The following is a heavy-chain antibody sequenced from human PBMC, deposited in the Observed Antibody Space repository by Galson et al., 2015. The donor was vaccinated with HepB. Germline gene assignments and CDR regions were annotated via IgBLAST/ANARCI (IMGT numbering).Heavy chain of an antibody. Sequence: SVKVSCKASGYTFTSYYMHWVRQAPGQGLEWMGIINPSGGSTSYAQKFQGRVTMTRDTSTSTVYMELSSLRSEDTAVYYCARDRDTIFGVVIITPFWRALYGMDVWGQGTTVTVSS. J-gene: IGHJ6*02. CDR1: GYTFTSYY. V-gene: IGHV1-46*01. CDR2: INPSGGST. D-gene: IGHD3-3*01. CDR3: ARDRDTIFGVVIITPFWRALYGMDV.